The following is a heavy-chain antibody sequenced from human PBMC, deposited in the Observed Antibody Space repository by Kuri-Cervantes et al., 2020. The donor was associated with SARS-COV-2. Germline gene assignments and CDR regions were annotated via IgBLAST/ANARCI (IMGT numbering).Heavy chain of an antibody. J-gene: IGHJ5*02. Sequence: GSLRLSCAVYGGSFSGYYWSWIRQPPGKGLEWIGEINHSGSTNYNPSLKSRVTISVDTSKNQFSLKLSSVTAADTAAYYCARGFGDIVVVPAAREYNWFDPWGQGTLVTVSS. CDR2: INHSGST. D-gene: IGHD2-2*01. V-gene: IGHV4-34*01. CDR1: GGSFSGYY. CDR3: ARGFGDIVVVPAAREYNWFDP.